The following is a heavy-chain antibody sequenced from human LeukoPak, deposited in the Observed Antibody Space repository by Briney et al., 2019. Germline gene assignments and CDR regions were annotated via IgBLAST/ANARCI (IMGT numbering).Heavy chain of an antibody. CDR1: GYSISSGYY. CDR2: IYYSGST. V-gene: IGHV4-38-2*02. D-gene: IGHD3-10*01. CDR3: AREYQVGYYFDY. Sequence: SETLSLTCTVSGYSISSGYYWGWIRQPPGKGLEWIGYIYYSGSTNYNPSLKSRVTISVDTSKNQFSLKLSSVTAADTAVYYCAREYQVGYYFDYWGQGTLVTVSS. J-gene: IGHJ4*02.